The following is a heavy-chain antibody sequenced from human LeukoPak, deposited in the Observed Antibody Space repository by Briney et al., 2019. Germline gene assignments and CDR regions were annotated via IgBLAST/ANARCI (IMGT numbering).Heavy chain of an antibody. V-gene: IGHV3-23*01. CDR1: GFTFSRYA. CDR2: ISGSGGST. D-gene: IGHD2-15*01. CDR3: AKFVVALLGNYYMDV. Sequence: GGSLRLSCAASGFTFSRYAMSWVRQAPGKGLEWVSAISGSGGSTYYADSVKGRFTISRDNSKNTLFLQMVSLRAEDTAVYYCAKFVVALLGNYYMDVWGKGTTVTVSS. J-gene: IGHJ6*03.